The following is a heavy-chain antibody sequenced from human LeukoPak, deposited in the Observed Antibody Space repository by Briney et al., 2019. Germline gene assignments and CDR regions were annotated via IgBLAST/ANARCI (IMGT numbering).Heavy chain of an antibody. D-gene: IGHD3-22*01. CDR2: IWYGGTNK. J-gene: IGHJ3*02. V-gene: IGHV3-33*01. CDR3: ARDLNYDRVFDI. CDR1: GFTFSTYG. Sequence: GGSLRLSCAASGFTFSTYGMHWVRQAPGKGLEWVALIWYGGTNKYYADSVKGRFTISRDNSKNTLYLQMNSLRDEDTAAYYCARDLNYDRVFDIWGQGAMVTVSS.